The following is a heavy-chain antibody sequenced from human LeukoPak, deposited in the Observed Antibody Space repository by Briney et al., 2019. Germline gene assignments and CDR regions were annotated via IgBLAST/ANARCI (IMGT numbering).Heavy chain of an antibody. CDR3: ARRHCSSSTCDTGHAFDI. D-gene: IGHD2-2*02. J-gene: IGHJ3*02. CDR2: IKQDGSEK. CDR1: GFTFSSYW. V-gene: IGHV3-7*03. Sequence: GGSLRLSCAASGFTFSSYWMSWVRQAPGKGLEWVANIKQDGSEKYYVDSVKGRFTISRDNAKNSLYLQMNSLRAEDTAVYFCARRHCSSSTCDTGHAFDIWGQGTMVTVSS.